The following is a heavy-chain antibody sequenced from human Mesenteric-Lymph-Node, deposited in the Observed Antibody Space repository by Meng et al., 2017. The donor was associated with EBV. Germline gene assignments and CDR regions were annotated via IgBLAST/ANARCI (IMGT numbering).Heavy chain of an antibody. CDR2: TYSRSKWYT. J-gene: IGHJ4*02. Sequence: QTGPGPVKPSQTLSRICSSCGDMLSATNVAWKWIRQSPSRGLEWLGRTYSRSKWYTDYAQSVKGRITINPDTSKREFSLQLNSVTADDTAVYNCSRESWRAFDYWGQGTLVTVSS. CDR1: GDMLSATNVA. CDR3: SRESWRAFDY. V-gene: IGHV6-1*01.